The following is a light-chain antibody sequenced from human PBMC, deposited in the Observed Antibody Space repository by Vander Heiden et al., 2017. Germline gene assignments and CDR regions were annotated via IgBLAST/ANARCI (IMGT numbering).Light chain of an antibody. CDR2: ADN. V-gene: IGLV1-44*01. Sequence: QSVLTQPPSASGTPGQRVTISCSGSNSNIRGNTVNWYQQHPGTAPKVLIYADNQRPSGVPDRFSGSKSGTSASLAISGLQSEDEADYYCASWDDSLNCPVFGTGTKVTVL. CDR3: ASWDDSLNCPV. J-gene: IGLJ1*01. CDR1: NSNIRGNT.